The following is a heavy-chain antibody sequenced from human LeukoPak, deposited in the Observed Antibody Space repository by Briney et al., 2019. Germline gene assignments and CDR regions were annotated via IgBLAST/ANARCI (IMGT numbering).Heavy chain of an antibody. D-gene: IGHD3-9*01. CDR2: INPNSGGT. V-gene: IGHV1-2*02. CDR1: GYTLTELS. J-gene: IGHJ4*02. Sequence: ASVKVSCKVSGYTLTELSMHWVRQAPGQRLEWMGWINPNSGGTTYAPKFRDRVTMTRDTSTSTLYMEMSNLRSDDTAVYYCAREREGLYDILTGYFAYWGQGTLVTVSS. CDR3: AREREGLYDILTGYFAY.